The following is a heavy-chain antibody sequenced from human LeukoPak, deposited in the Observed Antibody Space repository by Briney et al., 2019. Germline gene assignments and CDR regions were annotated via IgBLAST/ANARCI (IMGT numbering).Heavy chain of an antibody. CDR2: ISVYNGDT. CDR1: GYTFINYG. CDR3: AREPIPRIYLVFDY. V-gene: IGHV1-18*01. D-gene: IGHD2-21*01. Sequence: ASVKVSCKASGYTFINYGISWVRQAPGQGLEWMGWISVYNGDTNYEQKFQGRVTMTTDTSTNTAYMELRSLRSDDTAVYYCAREPIPRIYLVFDYWGQGTLVTVSS. J-gene: IGHJ4*02.